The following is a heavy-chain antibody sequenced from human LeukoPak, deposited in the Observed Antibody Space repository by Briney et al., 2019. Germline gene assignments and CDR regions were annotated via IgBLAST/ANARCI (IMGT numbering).Heavy chain of an antibody. CDR3: ARGVDYYGV. V-gene: IGHV4-34*01. D-gene: IGHD3-10*01. J-gene: IGHJ4*02. CDR1: GGSFSGYS. CDR2: INHSGGT. Sequence: SETLSLTCAVYGGSFSGYSWNWIRQPPVKGLEWIGEINHSGGTNYNPSLTSRVTISVDTSKKQFSLKLSSVTAADTAVYYCARGVDYYGVWGQGTLVTVSS.